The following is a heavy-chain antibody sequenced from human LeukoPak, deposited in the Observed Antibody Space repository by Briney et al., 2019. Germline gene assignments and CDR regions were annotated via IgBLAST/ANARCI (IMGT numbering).Heavy chain of an antibody. J-gene: IGHJ3*02. CDR3: ARQDSSGRLSAFDI. CDR1: GGSISSYY. V-gene: IGHV4-59*08. D-gene: IGHD6-19*01. CDR2: IYYSGST. Sequence: SETLSLTCTVSGGSISSYYWSWIRQPPGKGLEWIGYIYYSGSTNYNPSLKSRVTISVDTSKNQFSLKLSSVTAADTAVYYRARQDSSGRLSAFDIWGQGTMVTVSS.